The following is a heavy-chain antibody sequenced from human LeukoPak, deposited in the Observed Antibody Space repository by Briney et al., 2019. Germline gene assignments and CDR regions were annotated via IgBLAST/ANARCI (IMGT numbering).Heavy chain of an antibody. Sequence: GASVKVSCKASGYTFTSYGISWVRQAPGQGLEWVGSISPYNGNTNYAQKLQGRVTMTTDTSTSTAYMELRSLRSDDAAVYYCARDQYDYVWGSYRPYFDYWGQGTLVTVSS. CDR2: ISPYNGNT. V-gene: IGHV1-18*01. D-gene: IGHD3-16*02. J-gene: IGHJ4*02. CDR3: ARDQYDYVWGSYRPYFDY. CDR1: GYTFTSYG.